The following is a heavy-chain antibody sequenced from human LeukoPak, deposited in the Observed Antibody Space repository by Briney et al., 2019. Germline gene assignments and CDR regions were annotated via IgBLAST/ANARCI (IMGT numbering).Heavy chain of an antibody. CDR1: GFIFSSYW. CDR3: ARGGTPITIFGVVPYFDY. V-gene: IGHV3-74*01. D-gene: IGHD3-3*01. J-gene: IGHJ4*02. Sequence: GGSLRLSCAASGFIFSSYWMHWVRQAPGKGLVWVSRINTDGSSTSYADSVKGRFTISRDNAKNTLYLQMNSLRAEDTAVYYCARGGTPITIFGVVPYFDYWGQGTLVTVSS. CDR2: INTDGSST.